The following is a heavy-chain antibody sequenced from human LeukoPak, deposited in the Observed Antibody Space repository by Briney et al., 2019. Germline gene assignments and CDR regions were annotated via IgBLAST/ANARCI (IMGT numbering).Heavy chain of an antibody. CDR2: IRYDGSNK. CDR1: GFTFNTYG. V-gene: IGHV3-30*02. CDR3: ARDENCSGGSCYRPFDY. J-gene: IGHJ4*02. D-gene: IGHD2-15*01. Sequence: GGSLRLSCAASGFTFNTYGIHWVRQAPGKGLEWVAFIRYDGSNKYYADSVRGRFTVSRDNSKNTLYLQMNSLRAEDTAVYYCARDENCSGGSCYRPFDYWGQGTLVTVSS.